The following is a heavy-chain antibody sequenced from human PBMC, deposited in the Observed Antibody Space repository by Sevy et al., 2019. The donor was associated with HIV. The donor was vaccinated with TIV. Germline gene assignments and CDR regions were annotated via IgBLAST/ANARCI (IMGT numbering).Heavy chain of an antibody. J-gene: IGHJ4*02. CDR1: GFTFSNAW. CDR2: IKSKIDGATR. V-gene: IGHV3-15*01. CDR3: ATGLCKSDFDY. Sequence: GGSLRLSCAASGFTFSNAWMSWVRQAPGKGLEWVGRIKSKIDGATRDLAAPVKGRITISSADSRNTVYLQMNSLKTEDTCVYYCATGLCKSDFDYWGQGTLVTVSS. D-gene: IGHD2-21*02.